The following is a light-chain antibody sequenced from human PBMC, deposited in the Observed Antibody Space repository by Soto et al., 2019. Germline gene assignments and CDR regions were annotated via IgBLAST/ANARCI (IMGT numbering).Light chain of an antibody. CDR3: HSYDSGVAGSV. CDR1: SSNIGAGFD. CDR2: SNT. Sequence: PVLTQPPSVSGAPGQTVTISCTGSSSNIGAGFDVHWYQQLPGTAPKLVLYSNTARPSGVPDRFSGSRSGSPSSLAIPGLQAEDEADYCCHSYDSGVAGSVCGTGTKVTV. J-gene: IGLJ1*01. V-gene: IGLV1-40*01.